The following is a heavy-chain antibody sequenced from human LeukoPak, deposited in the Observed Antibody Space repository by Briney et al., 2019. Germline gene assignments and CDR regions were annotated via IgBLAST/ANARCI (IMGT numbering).Heavy chain of an antibody. Sequence: GGSLRLSCAASGFTFNNYAIHWDRQAPGKGLEWVAVIAHDGSNKYYADSVKGRFTISRDNSKNTLYLQMDSLRAEDTAVYYCARDRHDDGDDWGLGDYWGQGTLVTVSS. V-gene: IGHV3-30-3*01. CDR2: IAHDGSNK. J-gene: IGHJ4*02. CDR3: ARDRHDDGDDWGLGDY. CDR1: GFTFNNYA. D-gene: IGHD4-17*01.